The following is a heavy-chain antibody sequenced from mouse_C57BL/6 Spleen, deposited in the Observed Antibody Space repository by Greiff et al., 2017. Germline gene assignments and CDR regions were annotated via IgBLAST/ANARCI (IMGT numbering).Heavy chain of an antibody. CDR3: ARSTTVDHFDY. J-gene: IGHJ2*01. CDR1: GYAFTNYL. CDR2: INPGSGGT. D-gene: IGHD1-1*01. Sequence: QVQLQQSGAELVRPGTSVKVSCKASGYAFTNYLIEWVKQRPGQGLEWIGVINPGSGGTNYNEKFKGKATLTADKSSSTAYMQLSSLTSEDSAVYFCARSTTVDHFDYWGQGTTLTVSS. V-gene: IGHV1-54*01.